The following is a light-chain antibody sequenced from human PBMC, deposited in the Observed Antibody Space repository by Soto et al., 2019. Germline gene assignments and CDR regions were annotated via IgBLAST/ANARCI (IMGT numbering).Light chain of an antibody. CDR1: QSVFDSSKNKNF. J-gene: IGKJ1*01. CDR2: WAS. Sequence: DIVMTQSPDSLAVSLGERATINCKSSQSVFDSSKNKNFLAWYQQKPGQPPMLLIYWASARESGVPDRFSGSESGTDFTLTISSLQAEDVAVYYCQQYCTTPWTFGQGTKVEVK. V-gene: IGKV4-1*01. CDR3: QQYCTTPWT.